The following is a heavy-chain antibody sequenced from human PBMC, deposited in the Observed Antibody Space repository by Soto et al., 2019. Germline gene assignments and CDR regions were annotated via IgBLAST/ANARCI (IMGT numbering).Heavy chain of an antibody. CDR1: GFSFDDYA. Sequence: EVQLVESGGGLVQPGRSLRLSCAASGFSFDDYAMYWVRQAPGNGLEWVSVISWNSRSIGYADSVKGRFTISRDNAKNSLYLQMNSLRAEDTALYYCAKGGSGSFIAPAGTGNWFAPWGQGTLVTVSS. CDR3: AKGGSGSFIAPAGTGNWFAP. V-gene: IGHV3-9*01. CDR2: ISWNSRSI. D-gene: IGHD6-13*01. J-gene: IGHJ5*02.